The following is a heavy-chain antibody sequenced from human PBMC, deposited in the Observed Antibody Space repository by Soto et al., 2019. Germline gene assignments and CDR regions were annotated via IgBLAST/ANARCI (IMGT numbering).Heavy chain of an antibody. V-gene: IGHV1-69*01. J-gene: IGHJ6*02. Sequence: QVQLVQSGAEVKTPGSSVKVSCKASGDVFRSYGINWVRQAPGQGLEWMGGIIPISGTTNYAPKFQGRVAITADESTDTVYMELRRLRPEDTAVYVCARVRCFNILCHTGDYGMDVFGHGTTVTVS. CDR3: ARVRCFNILCHTGDYGMDV. D-gene: IGHD2-8*01. CDR2: IIPISGTT. CDR1: GDVFRSYG.